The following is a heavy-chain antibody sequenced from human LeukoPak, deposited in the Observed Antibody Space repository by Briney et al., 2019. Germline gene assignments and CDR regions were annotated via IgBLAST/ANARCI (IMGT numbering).Heavy chain of an antibody. CDR1: GGTFSSYA. V-gene: IGHV1-69*04. D-gene: IGHD3-9*01. J-gene: IGHJ5*02. Sequence: SVKVSCKASGGTFSSYAISWVRQAPGQGLEWMGRIIPILGIANYAQKFQGRVTITADKSTSTAYMELSSLRSEDTAVYYCARTPNNYDINWFDPWGQGTLVTVSS. CDR3: ARTPNNYDINWFDP. CDR2: IIPILGIA.